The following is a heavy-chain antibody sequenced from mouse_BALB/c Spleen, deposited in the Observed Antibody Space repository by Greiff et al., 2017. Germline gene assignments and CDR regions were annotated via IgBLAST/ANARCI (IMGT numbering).Heavy chain of an antibody. D-gene: IGHD2-14*01. Sequence: VQLQQSAAELARPGASVKMSCKASGYTFTSYTMHWVKQRPGQGLEWIGYINPSSGYTEYNQKFKDKTTLTADKSSSTAYMQLSSLTSEDSAVYYCARRADRYDVGAWFAYWGQGTLVTVSA. V-gene: IGHV1-4*02. CDR2: INPSSGYT. J-gene: IGHJ3*01. CDR1: GYTFTSYT. CDR3: ARRADRYDVGAWFAY.